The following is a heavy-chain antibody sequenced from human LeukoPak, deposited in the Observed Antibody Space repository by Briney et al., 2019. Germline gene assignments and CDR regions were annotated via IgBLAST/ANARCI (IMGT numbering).Heavy chain of an antibody. J-gene: IGHJ4*02. Sequence: SETPSLTCTVSGGSISSEDYYWSWIRQPPGKGLEWRVYIVYSGSTYYTPSRKSRLTISVAMSKNQFSIKLSSVHAADTAVYYCARRPYGSGSYEDYWGQGTPVTVSS. CDR1: GGSISSEDYY. CDR3: ARRPYGSGSYEDY. CDR2: IVYSGST. D-gene: IGHD3-10*01. V-gene: IGHV4-30-4*02.